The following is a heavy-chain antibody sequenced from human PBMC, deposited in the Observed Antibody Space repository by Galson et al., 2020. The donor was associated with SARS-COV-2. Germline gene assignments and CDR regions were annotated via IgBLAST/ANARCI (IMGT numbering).Heavy chain of an antibody. V-gene: IGHV3-30*04. J-gene: IGHJ4*02. CDR1: GFTFSSYA. Sequence: GGSLRLSCAASGFTFSSYAMHWVSQAPGKGLEWVAVISYDGSNKYYADSVKGRFTISRDNSKNTLYLQMNSLRAEDTAVYYCARDRLTAYFDYWGQGTLVTVSA. CDR3: ARDRLTAYFDY. D-gene: IGHD3-16*01. CDR2: ISYDGSNK.